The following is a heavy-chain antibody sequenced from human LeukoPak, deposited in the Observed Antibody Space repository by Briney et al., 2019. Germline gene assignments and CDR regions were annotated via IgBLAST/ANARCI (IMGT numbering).Heavy chain of an antibody. J-gene: IGHJ3*02. CDR1: GFSFSNFY. V-gene: IGHV3-7*01. CDR3: ARDPYDKIGYVPFDI. D-gene: IGHD5-18*01. Sequence: GGSLRLSCAASGFSFSNFYMTWVRQAPGKGLEWVANIKRDGSDKYYVDSVKGRFTISRDNAHNSLCLQMNSLRAEDTAVYYCARDPYDKIGYVPFDIWGQGASVTVSS. CDR2: IKRDGSDK.